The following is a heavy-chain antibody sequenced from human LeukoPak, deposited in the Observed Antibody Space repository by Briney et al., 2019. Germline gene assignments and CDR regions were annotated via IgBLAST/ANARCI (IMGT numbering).Heavy chain of an antibody. J-gene: IGHJ6*04. Sequence: GGSLRLSWAASGFTFSSYSMTWVRQAPGKGLEWVPSIISSSSYIYYADSVKGRFTISRDNAKNSLYLQMNSLRAADTAVYYCAELGITMIGGVWGKGTTVTISS. D-gene: IGHD3-10*02. CDR2: IISSSSYI. CDR3: AELGITMIGGV. CDR1: GFTFSSYS. V-gene: IGHV3-21*01.